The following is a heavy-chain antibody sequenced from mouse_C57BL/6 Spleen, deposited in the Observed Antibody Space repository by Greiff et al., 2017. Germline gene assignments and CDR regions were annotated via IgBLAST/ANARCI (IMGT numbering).Heavy chain of an antibody. Sequence: VKLQQPGAELVKPGASVKMSCKASGYTFTSYWITWVKQRPGQGLEWIGDIHPGSGSTNYNEKFKSKATLTVDTSSSTAYMQLNSLTSEDSAVYYGARSYYSSSGDYYAKDYWGQGTSVTVSS. CDR2: IHPGSGST. J-gene: IGHJ4*01. CDR3: ARSYYSSSGDYYAKDY. D-gene: IGHD1-1*01. CDR1: GYTFTSYW. V-gene: IGHV1-55*01.